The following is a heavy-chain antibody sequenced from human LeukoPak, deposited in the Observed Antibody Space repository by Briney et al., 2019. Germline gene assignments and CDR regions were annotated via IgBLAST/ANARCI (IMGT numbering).Heavy chain of an antibody. V-gene: IGHV3-49*04. D-gene: IGHD6-13*01. J-gene: IGHJ6*03. CDR2: IRSKAYGGTT. CDR1: GFTFGDYA. Sequence: PGRSLRLSCTASGFTFGDYAMSWVRQAPGKGLEWVGFIRSKAYGGTTEYAASVKGRFTISRDDSKSIAYLQMNSLKTEDTAVYYCTRVPYSGYSSSWYPYYYYYMDVWGKGTTVTISS. CDR3: TRVPYSGYSSSWYPYYYYYMDV.